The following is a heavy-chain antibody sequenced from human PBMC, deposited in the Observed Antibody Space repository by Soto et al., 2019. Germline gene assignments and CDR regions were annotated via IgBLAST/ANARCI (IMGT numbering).Heavy chain of an antibody. V-gene: IGHV4-31*03. CDR2: IYYSGST. CDR1: GGSISSGGYY. CDR3: AREQGQLGVFGY. D-gene: IGHD6-6*01. J-gene: IGHJ4*02. Sequence: TCTVSGGSISSGGYYWSWIRQHPGKGLEWIGYIYYSGSTYYNPSLKSRVTISVDTSKNQFSLKLSSVTAADTAVYYCAREQGQLGVFGYWGQGTLVTVSS.